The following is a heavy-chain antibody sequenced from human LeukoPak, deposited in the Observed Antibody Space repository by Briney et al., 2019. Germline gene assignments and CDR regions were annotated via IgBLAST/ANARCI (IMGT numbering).Heavy chain of an antibody. CDR2: INSDGSST. CDR1: GFTFSSYW. V-gene: IGHV3-74*01. Sequence: GGSLRLSCAAAGFTFSSYWMHWVRKAPGKELVWVSRINSDGSSTSYADSVKGRFTISRDNSKNTLYLQMNSLRAEDTALYYCAKDYGPLSSYWGQGTLVTVSS. CDR3: AKDYGPLSSY. J-gene: IGHJ4*02. D-gene: IGHD4-17*01.